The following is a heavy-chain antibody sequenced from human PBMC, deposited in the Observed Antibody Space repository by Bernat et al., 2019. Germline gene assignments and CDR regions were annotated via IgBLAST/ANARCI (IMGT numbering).Heavy chain of an antibody. J-gene: IGHJ6*03. V-gene: IGHV4-39*01. Sequence: QVQLQESGPGLVKPSETLSLTCTVSGGSISSSSYYWGWIRQPPGKGLEWIGSIYYSGSTYYNPSLKSRVTISVDTSKNQFSLKLSSVTAADTAVYYCARHVSRWPNYYYYYMDVWGKGITVTVSS. CDR1: GGSISSSSYY. D-gene: IGHD6-19*01. CDR3: ARHVSRWPNYYYYYMDV. CDR2: IYYSGST.